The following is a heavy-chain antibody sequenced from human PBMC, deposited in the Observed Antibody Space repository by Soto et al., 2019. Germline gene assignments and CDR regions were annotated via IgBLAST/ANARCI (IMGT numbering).Heavy chain of an antibody. CDR3: AKFYVDTGSNSGWPWSFHY. Sequence: EVQLVESGGGLVQPGRSLRLSCAASGFTFSNYAMSWVRQAPGQGLDWVSAISGSGGTTYYAYSVKVRFTISSDNSKYTPFLQMNSLIAEDAAVYSAAKFYVDTGSNSGWPWSFHYWGQGTLVTVSS. J-gene: IGHJ4*02. V-gene: IGHV3-23*04. CDR2: ISGSGGTT. CDR1: GFTFSNYA. D-gene: IGHD6-25*01.